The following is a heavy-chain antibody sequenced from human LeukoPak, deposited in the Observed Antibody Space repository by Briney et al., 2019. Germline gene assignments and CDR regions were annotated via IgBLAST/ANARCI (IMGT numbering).Heavy chain of an antibody. J-gene: IGHJ6*02. CDR3: ARHDYHYGMDV. CDR1: GGSISSYY. Sequence: SETLSLTCTVPGGSISSYYWSWLRQPPGKGLEWLGYIYYSGSTNYNPSLKSRVTISVDTSKNQFSLKLSSVTAADTAVYYCARHDYHYGMDVWGQGTTVTVSS. V-gene: IGHV4-59*01. CDR2: IYYSGST.